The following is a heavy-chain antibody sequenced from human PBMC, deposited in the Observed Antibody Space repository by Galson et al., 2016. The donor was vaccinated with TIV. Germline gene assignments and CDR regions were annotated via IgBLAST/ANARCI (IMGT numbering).Heavy chain of an antibody. Sequence: SVKVSCKASKCTFIGYYMHWVRQAPGRGLEWMGRINPSSGGTDYAQKFQGRVTMTRDTSINTAYLELTSLTSDDTAVYYCARALVASIVDLDYWGRGTLVTVSS. CDR3: ARALVASIVDLDY. J-gene: IGHJ4*02. D-gene: IGHD2-8*02. CDR2: INPSSGGT. CDR1: KCTFIGYY. V-gene: IGHV1-2*06.